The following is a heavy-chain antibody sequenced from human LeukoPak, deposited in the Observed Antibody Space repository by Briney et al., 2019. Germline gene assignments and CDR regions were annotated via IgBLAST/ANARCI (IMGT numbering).Heavy chain of an antibody. V-gene: IGHV3-23*01. D-gene: IGHD3-22*01. J-gene: IGHJ4*02. Sequence: GGSLRLSCAASGFTFSSYSMNWVRQAPGKGLEWVSAISGSGGSTYYADSVKGRFTISRDNSKNTLYLQMNSLRAEDTAVYYCAKDPPYYYDSSGYWYYWGQGTLVTVSS. CDR2: ISGSGGST. CDR1: GFTFSSYS. CDR3: AKDPPYYYDSSGYWYY.